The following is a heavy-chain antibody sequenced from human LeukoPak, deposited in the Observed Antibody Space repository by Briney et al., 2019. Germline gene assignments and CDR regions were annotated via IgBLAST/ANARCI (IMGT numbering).Heavy chain of an antibody. CDR2: ISSSSSYI. J-gene: IGHJ4*02. Sequence: GGSLRLSCAASGFTFNSYSMNCVRQAPGKGLKWVSSISSSSSYIYYADSVKGRFTIARDNAKNSLYLQMNSLRAEDTAVYYCARDPRYCSGGSSYFDYWGQGTLVTVSS. CDR3: ARDPRYCSGGSSYFDY. D-gene: IGHD2-15*01. V-gene: IGHV3-21*01. CDR1: GFTFNSYS.